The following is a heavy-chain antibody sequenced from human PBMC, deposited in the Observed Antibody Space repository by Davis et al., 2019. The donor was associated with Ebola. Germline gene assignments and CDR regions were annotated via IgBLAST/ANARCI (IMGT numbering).Heavy chain of an antibody. Sequence: PSETLSLTCAVYGGSFSGYYWSWIRQPPGKGLEWIGEINHSGSTNYNPSLKSRVTISVDTSKNQFSLKLTSVTAADTAVYYCARHGGCSGGSCAYYYYYYMDVWGKGTTVTVSS. D-gene: IGHD2-15*01. CDR2: INHSGST. V-gene: IGHV4-34*01. J-gene: IGHJ6*03. CDR3: ARHGGCSGGSCAYYYYYYMDV. CDR1: GGSFSGYY.